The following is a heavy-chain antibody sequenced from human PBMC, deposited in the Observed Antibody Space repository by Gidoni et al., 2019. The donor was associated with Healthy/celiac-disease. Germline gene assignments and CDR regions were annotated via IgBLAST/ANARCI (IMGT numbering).Heavy chain of an antibody. CDR1: GGSFSGYY. D-gene: IGHD3-3*01. CDR2: INHSGST. Sequence: QVQLQQWGAGLFKPSETLSLTCAVYGGSFSGYYWSWIRQPPGKGLEWIGEINHSGSTNYNPSLKSRVTISVDTSKNQFSLKLSSVTAADTAVYYCARGRTGFWSGFPFDYWGQGTLVTVSS. J-gene: IGHJ4*02. CDR3: ARGRTGFWSGFPFDY. V-gene: IGHV4-34*01.